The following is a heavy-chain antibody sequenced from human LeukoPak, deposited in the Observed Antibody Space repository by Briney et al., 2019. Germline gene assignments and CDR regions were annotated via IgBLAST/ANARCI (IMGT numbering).Heavy chain of an antibody. V-gene: IGHV4-59*01. Sequence: SETLSLTCTVSGASISSSSWSWIRQPPGNRLEWIGYIYYNGGTNYNPSLKSRVTISLDASKNQFSLKLSSVTAADTAVYYCARDGANWGSHFDYWGQGTLVTVSS. D-gene: IGHD7-27*01. CDR3: ARDGANWGSHFDY. CDR2: IYYNGGT. CDR1: GASISSSS. J-gene: IGHJ4*02.